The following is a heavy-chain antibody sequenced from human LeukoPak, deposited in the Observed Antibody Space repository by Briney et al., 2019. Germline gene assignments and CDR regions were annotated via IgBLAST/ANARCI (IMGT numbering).Heavy chain of an antibody. CDR2: INTNTGNP. Sequence: ASVKVSCKASGYAYTNYAMNWVRQAPGQGLEWMGWINTNTGNPTYAQGFTGRFVFSLDTSVSTAYLQISSLKAEDTAVYYCARGTVGTYGAFDIWGQGTMATVSS. CDR1: GYAYTNYA. J-gene: IGHJ3*02. D-gene: IGHD1-14*01. V-gene: IGHV7-4-1*02. CDR3: ARGTVGTYGAFDI.